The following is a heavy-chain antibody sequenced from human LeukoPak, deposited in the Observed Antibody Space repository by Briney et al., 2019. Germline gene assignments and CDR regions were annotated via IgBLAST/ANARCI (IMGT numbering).Heavy chain of an antibody. V-gene: IGHV1-18*01. D-gene: IGHD3-10*01. CDR3: ARAEVLLSYGHNKHCLDV. CDR2: ISAYNGNT. CDR1: GYTFTSYG. J-gene: IGHJ4*02. Sequence: GASVKVSCKASGYTFTSYGISWVRQAPGQGLEWMGWISAYNGNTNYAQKLQGRVTMTTDTSTSTAYMELRSLRSDDTAVYYCARAEVLLSYGHNKHCLDVWGPGTLVTVSS.